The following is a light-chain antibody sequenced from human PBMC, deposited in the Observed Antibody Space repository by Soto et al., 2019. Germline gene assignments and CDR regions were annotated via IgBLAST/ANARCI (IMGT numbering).Light chain of an antibody. V-gene: IGKV1-9*01. CDR3: QQLHGYPIT. J-gene: IGKJ5*01. CDR2: AAS. Sequence: DIQMTQSPSDMSASVGDRVTITCRASQGIDTSLAWYQQKPGKAPKLLIYAASNFQSGVPSRFSGSGSGTHFTLTISSLQPEDFATYYCQQLHGYPITFGQGTRLEIK. CDR1: QGIDTS.